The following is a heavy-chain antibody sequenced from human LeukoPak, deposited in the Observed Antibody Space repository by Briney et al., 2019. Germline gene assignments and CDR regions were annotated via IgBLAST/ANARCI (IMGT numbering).Heavy chain of an antibody. CDR3: ARASPLGYCSSTSCYTVDY. D-gene: IGHD2-2*02. J-gene: IGHJ4*02. Sequence: GGSLRLSCAASGFTFSSYSMNWVRQAPGKGLEWVSSISSSSSHIYYADSVKGRFTISRDNAKNSLYLQMNSLRAEDTAVYYCARASPLGYCSSTSCYTVDYWGQGTLVTVSS. V-gene: IGHV3-21*01. CDR2: ISSSSSHI. CDR1: GFTFSSYS.